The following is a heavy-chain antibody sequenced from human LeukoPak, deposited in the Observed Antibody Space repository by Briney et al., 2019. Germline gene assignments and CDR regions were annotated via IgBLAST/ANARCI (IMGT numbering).Heavy chain of an antibody. CDR3: AKDIEYNWNYVDY. J-gene: IGHJ4*02. CDR2: ISYDGSSK. D-gene: IGHD1-7*01. V-gene: IGHV3-30*18. CDR1: GFMFIGYG. Sequence: GGSLRLSCEASGFMFIGYGMHRVRQTPGKGLEWVAVISYDGSSKYYADSVKGRFTIYRDNPKNTLYLQMNSLRAEDTAVFYCAKDIEYNWNYVDYWGQGTLVTVSS.